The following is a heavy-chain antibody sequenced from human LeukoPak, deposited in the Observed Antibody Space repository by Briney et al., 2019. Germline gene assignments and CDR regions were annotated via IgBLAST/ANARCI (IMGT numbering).Heavy chain of an antibody. V-gene: IGHV3-23*01. D-gene: IGHD3-22*01. J-gene: IGHJ4*02. CDR2: FSGSSGST. CDR1: GFTISSST. Sequence: AGTLRLTCAASGFTISSSTMSGFLQAPGKRRQWGSAFSGSSGSTYYDDSVKGRFTISRDNSKNKLYVQVNSLATADTAAYYCAKGSYYDSSGSFYFDYWGQGTLVTVSS. CDR3: AKGSYYDSSGSFYFDY.